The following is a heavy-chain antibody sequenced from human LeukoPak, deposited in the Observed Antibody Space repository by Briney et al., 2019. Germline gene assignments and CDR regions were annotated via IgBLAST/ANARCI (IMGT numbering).Heavy chain of an antibody. CDR3: AKGTLGLGDIVVVPAAISSYYYGMDV. J-gene: IGHJ6*02. CDR1: GFTFSSYA. Sequence: QPGGSLRLSCAASGFTFSSYAMSWVRQAPGKGLEWVSAISGSGGSTYYADSVKGRFTISRDNSKNTLYPQMNSLRAEDTAVYYCAKGTLGLGDIVVVPAAISSYYYGMDVWGQGTTVTVSS. D-gene: IGHD2-2*01. V-gene: IGHV3-23*01. CDR2: ISGSGGST.